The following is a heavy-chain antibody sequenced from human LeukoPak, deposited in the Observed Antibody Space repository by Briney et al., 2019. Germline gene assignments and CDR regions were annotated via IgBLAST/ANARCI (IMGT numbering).Heavy chain of an antibody. J-gene: IGHJ6*02. D-gene: IGHD3-3*01. CDR2: IIPIFGTA. Sequence: ASVKVSCKASGGTFSSYAISWVRQAPGQGLEWMGGIIPIFGTANYAQKFQGRVTITADESTSTAYMELSSLRSEDTAVYYCARGLIQIRPTWSGYSYYYYGMDVWGQGTTVTVSS. CDR1: GGTFSSYA. V-gene: IGHV1-69*13. CDR3: ARGLIQIRPTWSGYSYYYYGMDV.